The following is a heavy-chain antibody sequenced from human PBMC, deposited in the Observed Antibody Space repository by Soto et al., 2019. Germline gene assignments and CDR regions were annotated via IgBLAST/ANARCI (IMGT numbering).Heavy chain of an antibody. J-gene: IGHJ4*02. D-gene: IGHD3-22*01. V-gene: IGHV3-11*01. CDR2: ISSSGSTI. CDR1: GFTFSDYY. Sequence: KPGGSLRLSCAASGFTFSDYYMSWIRQAPGKGLEWVSYISSSGSTIYYADSVKGRFTISRDNAKNSLYLQMNSLRAEDTAVYYCARDGPQGYYDSSGYYQGYWGQGTLVTVSS. CDR3: ARDGPQGYYDSSGYYQGY.